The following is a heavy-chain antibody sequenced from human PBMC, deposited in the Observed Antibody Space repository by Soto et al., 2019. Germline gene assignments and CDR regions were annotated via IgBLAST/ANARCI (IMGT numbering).Heavy chain of an antibody. D-gene: IGHD3-3*01. CDR1: GFTFSSYI. J-gene: IGHJ6*02. CDR3: ARQDTIFGVVIGCMDV. V-gene: IGHV3-21*01. Sequence: GGSLRLSCAASGFTFSSYIMNWVRQAPGKGLEWVSSISSSSSYIYYADSVKGRFTISRDNAKNSLYLQMNSLRAEDTAVYYCARQDTIFGVVIGCMDVWGQGTPVTVSS. CDR2: ISSSSSYI.